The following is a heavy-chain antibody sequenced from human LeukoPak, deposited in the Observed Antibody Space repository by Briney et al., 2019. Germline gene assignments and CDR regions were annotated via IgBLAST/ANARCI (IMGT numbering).Heavy chain of an antibody. CDR2: INCSGGST. J-gene: IGHJ5*02. CDR3: ARGPPGRVHDSSNGGLFDP. CDR1: GYSFTSYY. V-gene: IGHV1-46*01. Sequence: ASVRVSPKAPGYSFTSYYMHWVRQAPGQGLEWLGIINCSGGSTSYAQRFQGRITMTRDTSATTVYMDLSSLRSEDTAMYYCARGPPGRVHDSSNGGLFDPWGQGTLVIVSS. D-gene: IGHD6-13*01.